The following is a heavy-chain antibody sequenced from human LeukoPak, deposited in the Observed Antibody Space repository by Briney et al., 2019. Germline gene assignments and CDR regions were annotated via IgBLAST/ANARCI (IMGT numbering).Heavy chain of an antibody. V-gene: IGHV3-30*02. CDR2: IPYDGSIK. CDR1: GFTFSRYG. J-gene: IGHJ3*02. D-gene: IGHD3-10*01. CDR3: ATEGSESAFDI. Sequence: GGSLRLSCAASGFTFSRYGMHWVRQAPGKGLEWVAFIPYDGSIKYYADFVKGRFTISRDNPKNTLYLQMNSLRAEDTAVYFCATEGSESAFDIWGQGTMVTVSS.